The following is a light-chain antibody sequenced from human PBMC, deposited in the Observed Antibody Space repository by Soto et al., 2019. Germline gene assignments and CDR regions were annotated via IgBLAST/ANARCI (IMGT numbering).Light chain of an antibody. CDR3: QQYSASPWT. Sequence: EIVLTQSPGTLSLSPGERATLSCRASHSVSSRYLAWYQQKPGQAPRLLIYGSSSRATGIPDRFSGSGSGTDFTLTISRLEPEDFAVYFCQQYSASPWTFGQGTKVESK. J-gene: IGKJ1*01. CDR1: HSVSSRY. CDR2: GSS. V-gene: IGKV3-20*01.